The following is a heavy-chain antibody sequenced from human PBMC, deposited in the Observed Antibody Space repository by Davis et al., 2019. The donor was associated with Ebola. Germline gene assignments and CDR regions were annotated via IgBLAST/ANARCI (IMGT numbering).Heavy chain of an antibody. Sequence: GESLKISCAASGLTFNKYDMHWVRQAPGKGLEWVAFIRYDGGNEYSADSVKGRFTISRDNAKNSLYLQMNSLRAEDTAVYYCARGDSSSWYYYGMDVWGKGTTVTVSS. D-gene: IGHD6-13*01. CDR1: GLTFNKYD. CDR3: ARGDSSSWYYYGMDV. V-gene: IGHV3-30*02. J-gene: IGHJ6*04. CDR2: IRYDGGNE.